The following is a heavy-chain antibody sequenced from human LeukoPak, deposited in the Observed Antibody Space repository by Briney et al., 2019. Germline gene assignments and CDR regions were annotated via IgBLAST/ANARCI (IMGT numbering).Heavy chain of an antibody. CDR2: ILGSGGGT. V-gene: IGHV3-23*01. J-gene: IGHJ6*02. D-gene: IGHD3-10*01. CDR3: ATTPGAYYYYHMDV. CDR1: GFTFSTYV. Sequence: GGSLRLSCAASGFTFSTYVMTWVRQAPGKGLEWVSAILGSGGGTYYADSVKGRFTISRDNSKNTLYLQMNSLRAEDTAVYYCATTPGAYYYYHMDVWGQGTTVTVSS.